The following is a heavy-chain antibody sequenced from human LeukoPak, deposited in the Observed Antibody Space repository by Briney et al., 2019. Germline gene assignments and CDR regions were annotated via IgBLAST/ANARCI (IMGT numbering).Heavy chain of an antibody. D-gene: IGHD3-22*01. J-gene: IGHJ4*02. Sequence: ASVKVSCKASGYTFTSYGISWVRQAPGQGLEWMGGIIPIFGTANYAQKFQGRVTITADESTSTAYMELSSLRSEDTAVYYCARGYYDSSGYPIDYWGQGTLVTVSS. CDR3: ARGYYDSSGYPIDY. CDR2: IIPIFGTA. V-gene: IGHV1-69*13. CDR1: GYTFTSYG.